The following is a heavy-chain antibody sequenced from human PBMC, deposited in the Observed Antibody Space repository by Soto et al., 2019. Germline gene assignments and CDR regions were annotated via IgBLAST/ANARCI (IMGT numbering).Heavy chain of an antibody. V-gene: IGHV4-59*11. Sequence: QVQLQESGPGLVKPSETLSLTCSVSGVSTSNHYWTWIRKPPGQGPEWIGCIYYRGTTNYNASFNSRVTISVGTSKNQFSLKLTAVTTADTAVYYCARGGGSPYHDHEFDYWGQGILVTVSS. D-gene: IGHD2-2*01. CDR3: ARGGGSPYHDHEFDY. CDR2: IYYRGTT. J-gene: IGHJ4*02. CDR1: GVSTSNHY.